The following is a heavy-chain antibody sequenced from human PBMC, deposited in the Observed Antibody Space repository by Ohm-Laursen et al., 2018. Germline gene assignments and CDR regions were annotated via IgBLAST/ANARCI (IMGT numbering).Heavy chain of an antibody. CDR1: GYTFTGSY. J-gene: IGHJ3*02. D-gene: IGHD3-16*01. CDR3: ARDGASGGAFDI. CDR2: IYPNSGAT. V-gene: IGHV1-2*02. Sequence: SVKVSCKTSGYTFTGSYIHWVRQAPGQGLEWMGWIYPNSGATNDAQRFQGRVTMTRDTSINTAYMELSSLRSDDTALYYCARDGASGGAFDIWGQGTMVTVSS.